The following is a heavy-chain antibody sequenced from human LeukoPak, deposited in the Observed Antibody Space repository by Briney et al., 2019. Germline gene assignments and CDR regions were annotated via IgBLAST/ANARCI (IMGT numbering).Heavy chain of an antibody. D-gene: IGHD6-13*01. V-gene: IGHV4-59*01. CDR3: AREGVAAASAFDD. J-gene: IGHJ4*02. CDR1: GGSIRGYY. CDR2: MYYSGSS. Sequence: SETLSLTCTVSGGSIRGYYWSWIRQPPGKGLEWIAHMYYSGSSKDNPYLKSGATISRDTSKNQFSLKLTSVTVADTAVYFCAREGVAAASAFDDWGQGTMVTVSA.